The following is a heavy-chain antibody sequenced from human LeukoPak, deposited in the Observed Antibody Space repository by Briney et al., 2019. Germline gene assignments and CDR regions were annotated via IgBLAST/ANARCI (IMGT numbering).Heavy chain of an antibody. V-gene: IGHV4-34*01. CDR2: INHSGST. CDR3: ARGTAVAGMPNMDV. CDR1: GGSFSGYY. Sequence: PSETLSLTCDVYGGSFSGYYWSWIRQPPGKGLEWIGEINHSGSTNYNPSLKSRVTISVETSKNQFSLKVSSVTAADTAVYYCARGTAVAGMPNMDVWGKGTTVTVS. D-gene: IGHD6-19*01. J-gene: IGHJ6*03.